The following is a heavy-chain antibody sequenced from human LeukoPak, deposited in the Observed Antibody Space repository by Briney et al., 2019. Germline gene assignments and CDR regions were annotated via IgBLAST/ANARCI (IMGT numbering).Heavy chain of an antibody. CDR1: GGSISSYY. CDR2: IYYSGST. Sequence: SETLSLTCTVSGGSISSYYWSWIRQPPGKGLEWIGYIYYSGSTYYNPSPKSRVTISVDTSKNQFSLKLSSVTAADTAVYYCAREGGTTYYDFWSGSLGMDVWGQGTTVTVSS. CDR3: AREGGTTYYDFWSGSLGMDV. V-gene: IGHV4-59*12. D-gene: IGHD3-3*01. J-gene: IGHJ6*02.